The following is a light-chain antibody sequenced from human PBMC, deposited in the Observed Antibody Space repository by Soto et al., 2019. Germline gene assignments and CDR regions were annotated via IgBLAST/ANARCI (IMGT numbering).Light chain of an antibody. V-gene: IGKV3D-20*02. Sequence: IVMTQSPATLSLSPGERATLSCRASQNVGNNLVWYQQRPGQAPRLLIYGASSRATGIPDRFSGSGSGTDFTLTISRLEPEDFAVYYCQHRSEWPVSFGQGTRLAI. CDR1: QNVGNN. J-gene: IGKJ5*01. CDR3: QHRSEWPVS. CDR2: GAS.